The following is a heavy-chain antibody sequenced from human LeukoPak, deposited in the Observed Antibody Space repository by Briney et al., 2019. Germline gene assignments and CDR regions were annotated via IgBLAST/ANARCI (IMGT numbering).Heavy chain of an antibody. J-gene: IGHJ6*03. CDR3: ARDGWLQFSYYYYMDV. D-gene: IGHD5-24*01. CDR2: IYYSGSS. CDR1: GYSISSGYY. V-gene: IGHV4-38-2*02. Sequence: SETLSLTCTVSGYSISSGYYWGWIRQPPGKGLEWIGSIYYSGSSFDNPALKSRVTISVDTSKNQFSLKLSSVTAADTAVYYCARDGWLQFSYYYYMDVWGKGTTVTVSS.